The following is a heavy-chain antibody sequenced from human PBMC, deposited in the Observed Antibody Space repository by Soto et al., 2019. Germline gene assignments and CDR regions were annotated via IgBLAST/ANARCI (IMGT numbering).Heavy chain of an antibody. J-gene: IGHJ4*02. D-gene: IGHD1-26*01. CDR2: IYPGDSDT. CDR3: ARQWEARSMADYYFDY. Sequence: GESLKISCKGSGYSFTSYWIDWVRQMPGKGLEWMGIIYPGDSDTRYSPSFQGQVTISADKSISTAYLQWSSLKASVTAMYYCARQWEARSMADYYFDYWGQGTLVTVSS. V-gene: IGHV5-51*01. CDR1: GYSFTSYW.